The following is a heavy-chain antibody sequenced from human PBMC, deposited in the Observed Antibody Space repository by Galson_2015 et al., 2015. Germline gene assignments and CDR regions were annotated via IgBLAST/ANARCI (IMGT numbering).Heavy chain of an antibody. CDR2: IDQHGSEK. Sequence: SLRLCCAGSGFIFSSYWMRWVRQAPGKGLEWVANIDQHGSEKYYVDSVKGRFNISRDNAKNSLYLQMNSLRAEDTALYYCAREDGRYYYGSGSYYNGYIDYWGQGTLVTVSS. V-gene: IGHV3-7*01. CDR3: AREDGRYYYGSGSYYNGYIDY. J-gene: IGHJ4*02. CDR1: GFIFSSYW. D-gene: IGHD3-10*01.